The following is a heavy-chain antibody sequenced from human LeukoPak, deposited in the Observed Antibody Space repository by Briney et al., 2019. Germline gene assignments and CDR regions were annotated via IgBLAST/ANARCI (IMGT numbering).Heavy chain of an antibody. V-gene: IGHV4-59*01. CDR1: GGSFSGYY. J-gene: IGHJ5*02. Sequence: KPSETLSLTCAVYGGSFSGYYWSWIRQPPGKGLEWIGYIYYSGSTNYNPSLKSRVTISVDTSKNQFSLKLSSVTAADTAVYYCARGHIVVIPAAKNWFDPWGQGTLVTVSS. D-gene: IGHD2-2*01. CDR3: ARGHIVVIPAAKNWFDP. CDR2: IYYSGST.